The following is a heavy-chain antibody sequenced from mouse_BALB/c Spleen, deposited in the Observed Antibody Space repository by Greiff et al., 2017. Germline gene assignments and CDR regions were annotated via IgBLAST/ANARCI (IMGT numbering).Heavy chain of an antibody. CDR2: INPSTGYT. D-gene: IGHD2-10*01. V-gene: IGHV1-7*01. CDR3: ARTYYGNYAFDY. CDR1: GYTFTSYW. Sequence: QVQLKESGAELAKPGASVKMSCKASGYTFTSYWMHWVKQRPGQGLEWIGYINPSTGYTEHNQKFKDKATLTADKSSSTAYMQLSSLTSEDSAVYYCARTYYGNYAFDYWGQGTTLTVSS. J-gene: IGHJ2*01.